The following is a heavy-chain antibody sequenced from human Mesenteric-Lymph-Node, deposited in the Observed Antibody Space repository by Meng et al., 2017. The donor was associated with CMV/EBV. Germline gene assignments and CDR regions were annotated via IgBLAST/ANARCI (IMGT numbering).Heavy chain of an antibody. D-gene: IGHD5-12*01. V-gene: IGHV3-23*01. CDR1: GFIFNAYS. CDR3: ARDQFAGSGYDRGKVPFDY. CDR2: LSSGGGT. Sequence: GGPLRLSCAASGFIFNAYSMAWVRQAPGRGLERVSTLSSGGGTSYGDSVKGRFTISRGISKNTLFLQMNSLRAEDTAVYYCARDQFAGSGYDRGKVPFDYWGQGTLVTVSS. J-gene: IGHJ4*02.